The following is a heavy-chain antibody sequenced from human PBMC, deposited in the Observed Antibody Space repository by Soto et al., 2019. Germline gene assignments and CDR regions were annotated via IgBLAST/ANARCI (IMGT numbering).Heavy chain of an antibody. V-gene: IGHV4-4*02. J-gene: IGHJ3*01. D-gene: IGHD1-20*01. Sequence: QVQLQESGPGLVKPSGTLSLTCAVSGGSISSSHWWTWVRQSPGKGLEYIGEISHSGTSNSHPSLKSRVTLSVDRSKNHFSLTLTSVTAADTAVYYCARVVLSITRGAFDAWGQGTPVIVSS. CDR2: ISHSGTS. CDR3: ARVVLSITRGAFDA. CDR1: GGSISSSHW.